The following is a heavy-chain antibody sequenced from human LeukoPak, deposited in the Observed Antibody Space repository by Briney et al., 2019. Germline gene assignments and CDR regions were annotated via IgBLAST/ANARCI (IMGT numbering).Heavy chain of an antibody. J-gene: IGHJ5*02. CDR1: GASINDYY. CDR3: ARFGGYTSGGQFDP. CDR2: IPYSGST. D-gene: IGHD5-12*01. Sequence: SETLSLTCTVSGASINDYYWNWIRQPPGKGLEWIGYIPYSGSTSYNPPLKSRVTISLDTSKRQFSLNVSSVTAADTAVYYCARFGGYTSGGQFDPWGLGTLVTVSS. V-gene: IGHV4-59*01.